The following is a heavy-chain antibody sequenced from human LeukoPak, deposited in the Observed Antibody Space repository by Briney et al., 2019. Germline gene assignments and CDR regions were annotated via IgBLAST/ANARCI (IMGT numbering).Heavy chain of an antibody. J-gene: IGHJ4*02. V-gene: IGHV1-18*01. D-gene: IGHD3-10*01. CDR2: ISAYNGNT. CDR1: GYTFTGYY. CDR3: ARDHDSNYYGSGSYYKPNFDY. Sequence: ASVKVSCKASGYTFTGYYMHWVRQAPGQGLEWMGWISAYNGNTNYAQKLQGRVTMTTDTSTSTAYMELRSLRSDDTAVYYCARDHDSNYYGSGSYYKPNFDYWGQGTLVTVSS.